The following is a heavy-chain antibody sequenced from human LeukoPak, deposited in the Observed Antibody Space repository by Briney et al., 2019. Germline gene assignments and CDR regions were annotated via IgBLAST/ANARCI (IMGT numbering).Heavy chain of an antibody. D-gene: IGHD3-3*01. CDR3: ARCEWHYYHYYMDA. J-gene: IGHJ6*03. Sequence: GGSLRLSCAASGFTFSSYAMHWVRQAPGKGLEWVAVISYDGSNKYYADSVKGRFTISRDNSKNTLYLQMNSLRAEDTAVCYCARCEWHYYHYYMDAWGKGTTVTVSS. CDR2: ISYDGSNK. V-gene: IGHV3-30*04. CDR1: GFTFSSYA.